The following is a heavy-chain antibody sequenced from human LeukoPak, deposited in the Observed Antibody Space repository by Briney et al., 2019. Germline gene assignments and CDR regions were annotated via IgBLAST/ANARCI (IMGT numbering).Heavy chain of an antibody. J-gene: IGHJ4*02. Sequence: GGSLRLSCAASGFTFSSYEMNWVRQAPGKGLEWVSSISSSSSYIYYADSVKGRFTISRDNAKNSLYLQMNSLRAEDTAVYYCARDEIAAAGNPFDYWGQGTLVTVSS. CDR1: GFTFSSYE. CDR2: ISSSSSYI. CDR3: ARDEIAAAGNPFDY. D-gene: IGHD6-13*01. V-gene: IGHV3-21*01.